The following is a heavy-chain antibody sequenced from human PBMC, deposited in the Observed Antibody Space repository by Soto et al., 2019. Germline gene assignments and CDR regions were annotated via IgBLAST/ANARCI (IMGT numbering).Heavy chain of an antibody. CDR2: IFYTGST. V-gene: IGHV4-30-4*01. CDR3: ARVTESLGVYGMDV. D-gene: IGHD3-3*01. CDR1: GGSINSYDYY. J-gene: IGHJ6*02. Sequence: QVQLQESGPRLAKPSQTLSLTCAVSGGSINSYDYYWRWIRQPPGKGLEWIGYIFYTGSTFYNPSFKSRLTMSVDTSKNQFSLKLRSVTAADTAVYFCARVTESLGVYGMDVWGQGTTVTVSS.